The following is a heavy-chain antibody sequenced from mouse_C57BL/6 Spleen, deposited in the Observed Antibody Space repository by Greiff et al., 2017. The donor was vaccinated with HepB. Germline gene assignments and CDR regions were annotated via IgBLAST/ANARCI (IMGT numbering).Heavy chain of an antibody. CDR1: GFTFSSYG. J-gene: IGHJ2*01. D-gene: IGHD3-2*02. CDR3: ARREDSSGSVY. Sequence: EVKLMESGGDLVKPGGSLKLSCAASGFTFSSYGMSWVRQTPDKRLEWVATISSGGSYTYYPDSVKGRFTISRDNAKNTLYLQMSSLKSEDTAMYCCARREDSSGSVYWGQGTTLTVSS. CDR2: ISSGGSYT. V-gene: IGHV5-6*02.